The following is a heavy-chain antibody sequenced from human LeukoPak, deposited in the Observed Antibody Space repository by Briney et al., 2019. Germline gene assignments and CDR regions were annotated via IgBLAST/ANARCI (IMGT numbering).Heavy chain of an antibody. CDR1: VGSISSSSYY. CDR2: FYYTGST. V-gene: IGHV4-39*01. J-gene: IGHJ4*02. D-gene: IGHD6-6*01. CDR3: TSEISSASNY. Sequence: SETLSLTCTVSVGSISSSSYYWGWIRQPPGEGLEWIGSFYYTGSTYYSPSLKSRVTISADTSKNEFSLKLSSVTAADTAVYYCTSEISSASNYWGQGTLVTVSS.